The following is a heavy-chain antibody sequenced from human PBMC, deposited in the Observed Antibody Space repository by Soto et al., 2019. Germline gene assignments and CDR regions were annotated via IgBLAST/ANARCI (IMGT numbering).Heavy chain of an antibody. J-gene: IGHJ4*02. D-gene: IGHD4-4*01. V-gene: IGHV4-31*03. CDR3: ARVSNAYTNPQFDT. CDR2: IYHSGVA. Sequence: SETLSLTCSVSGDSITSGDYYWGWVRQLPGKGLEWIGYIYHSGVAYYSSPLRGRVFISVDTSRNQFSLRLMSVTAADTALYFCARVSNAYTNPQFDTWGQGTRVTVSS. CDR1: GDSITSGDYY.